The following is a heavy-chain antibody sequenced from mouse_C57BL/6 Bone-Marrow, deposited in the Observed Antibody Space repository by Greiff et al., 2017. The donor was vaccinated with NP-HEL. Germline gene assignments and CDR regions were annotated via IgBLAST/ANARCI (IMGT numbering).Heavy chain of an antibody. Sequence: DVMLVESGGDLVKPGGSLKLSCAASGFTFSSYGMSWVRQTPDKRLEWVATISSGGSYTYYPDSVKGRFTISRDNAKNTLYLQMSSLKSEDTAMYYCARHRLREDAMDYWGQGTSVTVSS. D-gene: IGHD2-4*01. J-gene: IGHJ4*01. CDR3: ARHRLREDAMDY. CDR2: ISSGGSYT. V-gene: IGHV5-6*02. CDR1: GFTFSSYG.